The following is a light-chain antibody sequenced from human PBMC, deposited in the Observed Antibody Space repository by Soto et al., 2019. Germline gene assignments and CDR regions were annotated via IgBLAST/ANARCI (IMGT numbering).Light chain of an antibody. CDR2: KAS. V-gene: IGKV1-5*03. J-gene: IGKJ1*01. CDR3: QQYNSDST. CDR1: QSISIW. Sequence: IPMTQSPSTLSASVGDRVTITCRASQSISIWLAWYQQKPGKAPKLLIYKASSLESEVPSRFSGSGSGTEFTLTINRLQPDDSATYYCQQYNSDSTFGQGTKVEIK.